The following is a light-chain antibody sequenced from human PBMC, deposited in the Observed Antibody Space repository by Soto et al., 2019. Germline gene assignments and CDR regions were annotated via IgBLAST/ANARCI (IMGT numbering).Light chain of an antibody. V-gene: IGKV1-5*03. J-gene: IGKJ4*01. CDR3: QHYNSYPVT. CDR2: QAS. Sequence: DIQMTQSPSTLSASVGDRVTITCRASQSISSWLAWYQQKRGKAPKLLIYQASTLESGVPSRFSGSGSGTEFTLTISILQPDDFATYYGQHYNSYPVTFGGGTKVEIK. CDR1: QSISSW.